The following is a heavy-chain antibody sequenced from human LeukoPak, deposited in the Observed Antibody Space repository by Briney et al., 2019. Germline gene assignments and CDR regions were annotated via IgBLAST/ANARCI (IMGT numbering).Heavy chain of an antibody. CDR2: INHSGTT. V-gene: IGHV4-34*01. CDR3: ARVPLRFLEPFDY. D-gene: IGHD3-3*01. Sequence: SETLSLTCSVYGGSLNGYYWSWIRQPPGEGLEWIGEINHSGTTNYNPSLKSRVTMSLDTSKNQFALRLNSVTAADTAVYYCARVPLRFLEPFDYWGQGTLVTVSS. CDR1: GGSLNGYY. J-gene: IGHJ4*02.